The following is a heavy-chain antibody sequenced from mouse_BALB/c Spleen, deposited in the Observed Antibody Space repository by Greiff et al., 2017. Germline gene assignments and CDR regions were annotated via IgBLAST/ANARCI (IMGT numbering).Heavy chain of an antibody. CDR1: GYTFTSYY. D-gene: IGHD1-1*01. V-gene: IGHV1S81*02. CDR3: TRCYGSSWYFDV. CDR2: INPSNGGT. Sequence: QVQPQQSGAELVKPGASVKLSCKASGYTFTSYYMYWVKQRPGQGLEWIGEINPSNGGTNFNEKFKSKATLTVDKSSSTAYMQLSSLTSEDSSVYYCTRCYGSSWYFDVWGAGTTVTVSS. J-gene: IGHJ1*01.